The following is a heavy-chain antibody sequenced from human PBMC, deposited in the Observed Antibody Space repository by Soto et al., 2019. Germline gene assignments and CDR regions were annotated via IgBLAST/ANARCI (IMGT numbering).Heavy chain of an antibody. CDR2: FDPEDGET. CDR1: GYTLTELS. V-gene: IGHV1-24*01. D-gene: IGHD1-26*01. Sequence: QVQLVQSGAEVKKPGASVKVSCKVSGYTLTELSMHWVRQAPGKGLEWMGGFDPEDGETLYAQKFQGRVTMTEATSTDIAYMELSSLRSEDTAVYYCATAWVGGTGYYFDYWGQGTLGTVSS. CDR3: ATAWVGGTGYYFDY. J-gene: IGHJ4*02.